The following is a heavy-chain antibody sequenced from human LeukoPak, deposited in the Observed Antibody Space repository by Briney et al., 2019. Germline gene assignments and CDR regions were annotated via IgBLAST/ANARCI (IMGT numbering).Heavy chain of an antibody. D-gene: IGHD3-10*01. Sequence: GGSLRLSCAASGFRFGSYSMNWVRQAPGKGLEWVSYISSSTGITYYADSVKGRFTISRDNAEDSLYLQMNSLRAEDTAVYYCARDPGNYYGSEGTYGMDVWGQGTTVTVSS. CDR2: ISSSTGIT. CDR3: ARDPGNYYGSEGTYGMDV. V-gene: IGHV3-48*01. J-gene: IGHJ6*02. CDR1: GFRFGSYS.